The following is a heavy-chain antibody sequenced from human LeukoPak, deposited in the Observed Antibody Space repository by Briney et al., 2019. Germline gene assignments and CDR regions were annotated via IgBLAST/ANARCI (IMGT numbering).Heavy chain of an antibody. J-gene: IGHJ4*02. CDR2: IRYDGSNK. Sequence: TGGSLRLSCAASEFTFSSYGMHWVRQAPGKGLEWVAFIRYDGSNKYYADSVKGRFTISRDNSKNTLYLQMNSLRAEDTAVYYCAKGDSSSWPYYFDYWGQGTLVTVSS. CDR3: AKGDSSSWPYYFDY. V-gene: IGHV3-30*02. D-gene: IGHD6-13*01. CDR1: EFTFSSYG.